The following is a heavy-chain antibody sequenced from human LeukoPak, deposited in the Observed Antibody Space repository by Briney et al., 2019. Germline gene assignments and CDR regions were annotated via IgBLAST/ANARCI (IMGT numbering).Heavy chain of an antibody. CDR2: IYYSGNT. CDR3: ARDLGVGFDP. CDR1: GDSISTSNSY. J-gene: IGHJ5*02. V-gene: IGHV4-39*02. Sequence: SETLSLTCTVSGDSISTSNSYWGWIRQPPGKALEWIGSIYYSGNTYYNASLKSRVTISVDTSKNQFSLKLTSVTAADTAVYYCARDLGVGFDPWGQGTLVTVSS.